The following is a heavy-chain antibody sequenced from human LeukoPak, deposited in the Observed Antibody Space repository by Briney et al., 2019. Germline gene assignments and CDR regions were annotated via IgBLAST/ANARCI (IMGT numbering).Heavy chain of an antibody. CDR2: ISVSDGST. J-gene: IGHJ5*02. CDR1: GFTFSNFA. CDR3: ARGSARWFDP. V-gene: IGHV3-23*01. Sequence: PGGSLRLSCAASGFTFSNFAMSWVRQAPGKGLEWVSAISVSDGSTYYADSVKGRFTISRDNSKNTLYLQMNSLRAEDTAVYYCARGSARWFDPWGQGTLVTVSS.